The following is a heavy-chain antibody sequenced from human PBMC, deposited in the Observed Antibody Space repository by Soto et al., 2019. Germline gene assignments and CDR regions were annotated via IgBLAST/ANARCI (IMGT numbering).Heavy chain of an antibody. CDR2: IYYSGST. Sequence: SETLSLTCTVSGCSISSYYWSWIRQPPGKGLEWIGYIYYSGSTNYNPSLKSRVTISVDTSKNQFSLKLSAVTAADTAVYYCARHGYDYYGSGSYSSILDYWGQGTLVTVSS. CDR1: GCSISSYY. CDR3: ARHGYDYYGSGSYSSILDY. D-gene: IGHD3-10*01. V-gene: IGHV4-59*08. J-gene: IGHJ4*02.